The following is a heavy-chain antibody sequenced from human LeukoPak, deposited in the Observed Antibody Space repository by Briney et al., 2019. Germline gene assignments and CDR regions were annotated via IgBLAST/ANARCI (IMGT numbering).Heavy chain of an antibody. D-gene: IGHD5-18*01. Sequence: ETLSLTCTVSGGSISSYYWSWIRQPPGKGLEWVSVIYSGGSTYYADSVKGRFTISRGNSKNTLYLQMNSLRAEDTAVYYCAREVMYSYGYDYWGQGTLVTVSS. J-gene: IGHJ4*02. CDR2: IYSGGST. V-gene: IGHV3-66*01. CDR3: AREVMYSYGYDY. CDR1: GGSISSYY.